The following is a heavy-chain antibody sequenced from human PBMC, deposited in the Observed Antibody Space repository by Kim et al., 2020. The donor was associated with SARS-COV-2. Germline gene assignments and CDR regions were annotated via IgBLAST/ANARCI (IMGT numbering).Heavy chain of an antibody. D-gene: IGHD3-22*01. CDR1: GFTFGDYA. CDR2: IRSKAYGGTT. CDR3: TLAYYYDSSGEDAFDI. Sequence: GGSLRLSCTASGFTFGDYAMSWVRQAPGKGLEWVGFIRSKAYGGTTEYAASVKGRFTISRDDSKSIAYLQMNSLKTEDTAVYYCTLAYYYDSSGEDAFDIWGQGRMVTVSS. J-gene: IGHJ3*02. V-gene: IGHV3-49*04.